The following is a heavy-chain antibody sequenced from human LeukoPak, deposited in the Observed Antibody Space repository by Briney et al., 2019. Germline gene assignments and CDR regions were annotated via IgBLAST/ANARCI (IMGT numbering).Heavy chain of an antibody. CDR3: ARDPSAAATGGWFDP. Sequence: ASVKVSCKASGYTFTSYDINWVRQATGQGLEWMGWMNPNSGNTGYAQKFQGRVTITRNTSISTAYMELSSLRSEDTAVYYCARDPSAAATGGWFDPWGQGTLVTVSS. CDR1: GYTFTSYD. D-gene: IGHD6-13*01. V-gene: IGHV1-8*03. J-gene: IGHJ5*02. CDR2: MNPNSGNT.